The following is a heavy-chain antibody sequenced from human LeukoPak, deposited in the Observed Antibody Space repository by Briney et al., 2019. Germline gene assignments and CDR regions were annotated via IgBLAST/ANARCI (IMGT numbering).Heavy chain of an antibody. Sequence: SVKVSCKASGGTFSSYAISWVRQAPAQGLEWMGGIIPIFGTANYAQKFQGRVTITADESTSTAYMELSSLRSEDTAVYYCARDLDCGGDCQSDAFDIWGQGTMVTVSS. CDR1: GGTFSSYA. V-gene: IGHV1-69*13. CDR2: IIPIFGTA. D-gene: IGHD2-21*02. J-gene: IGHJ3*02. CDR3: ARDLDCGGDCQSDAFDI.